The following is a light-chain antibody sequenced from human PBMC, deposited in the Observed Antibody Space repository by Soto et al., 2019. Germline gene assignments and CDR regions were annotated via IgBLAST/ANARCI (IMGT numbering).Light chain of an antibody. CDR3: QQYVSSPWA. V-gene: IGKV3-20*01. Sequence: IELMQSPGTLSLSPWEIATLSCRASQSVTNSFLAWYQQKPGQAPRLLIYGASRRATGIPDRFTGSGSGTDFTLTISRLEPEDFAVYYCQQYVSSPWAFGQGTKVDIK. J-gene: IGKJ1*01. CDR1: QSVTNSF. CDR2: GAS.